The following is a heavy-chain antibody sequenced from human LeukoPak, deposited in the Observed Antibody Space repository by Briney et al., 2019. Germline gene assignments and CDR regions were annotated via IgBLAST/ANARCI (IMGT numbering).Heavy chain of an antibody. V-gene: IGHV1-2*02. D-gene: IGHD3-22*01. CDR3: GSVDYYDSSGYADY. Sequence: GASVKVSCKASGYTFTGYYMHWVRQAPGQGLEWMGWINPNSGGTNYAQKFQGRVTMTRDTSISTAYMELSRLRSDDTAVYYCGSVDYYDSSGYADYWGQGTLVTVSS. CDR2: INPNSGGT. J-gene: IGHJ4*02. CDR1: GYTFTGYY.